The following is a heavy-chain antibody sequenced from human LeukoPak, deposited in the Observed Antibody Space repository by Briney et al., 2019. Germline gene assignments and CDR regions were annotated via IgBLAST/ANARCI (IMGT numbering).Heavy chain of an antibody. CDR3: ARGYSSSSWSLFDY. CDR1: GFPFSSYA. V-gene: IGHV3-23*01. D-gene: IGHD6-6*01. J-gene: IGHJ4*02. Sequence: SGGSLRLSCAASGFPFSSYAMRWVRQAPGRGVEWVSAISGSGGSTYYADSVKGRFTISRDNSKNTLYLQMNSLRAEDTAVYYCARGYSSSSWSLFDYWGQGTLVTVSS. CDR2: ISGSGGST.